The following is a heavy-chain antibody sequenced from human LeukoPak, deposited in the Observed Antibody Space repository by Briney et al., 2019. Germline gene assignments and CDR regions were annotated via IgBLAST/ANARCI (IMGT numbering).Heavy chain of an antibody. D-gene: IGHD1-26*01. CDR3: AKNRGGSYYSGSDY. CDR2: VRGSDAGT. Sequence: GGSLRLSCAASGFTFSSYALNWVRQAPGKGLEWVSAVRGSDAGTSYADSVKGRFTISRDNSKNTLYLQMNSLRAEDTAVYYCAKNRGGSYYSGSDYWGQGTLVTVSS. V-gene: IGHV3-23*01. J-gene: IGHJ4*02. CDR1: GFTFSSYA.